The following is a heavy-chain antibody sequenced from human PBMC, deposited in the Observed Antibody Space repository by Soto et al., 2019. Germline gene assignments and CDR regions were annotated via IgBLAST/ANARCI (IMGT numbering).Heavy chain of an antibody. J-gene: IGHJ6*02. CDR2: IYSGGST. CDR3: ARDRRLVPAAKDYYGMDV. Sequence: EVQLVESGGGLIQPGGSLRLSCAASGFTVSSNYMSWVRQAPGKGLEWVSVIYSGGSTYYADSVKGRFTISRDNSKNTLYLQMNSLRAEDTAVYYCARDRRLVPAAKDYYGMDVWGQGTTVTVSS. CDR1: GFTVSSNY. D-gene: IGHD2-2*01. V-gene: IGHV3-53*01.